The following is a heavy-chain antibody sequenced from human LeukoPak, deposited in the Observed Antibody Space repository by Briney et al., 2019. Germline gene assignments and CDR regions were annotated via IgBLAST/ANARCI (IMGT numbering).Heavy chain of an antibody. D-gene: IGHD3-10*01. CDR2: ISGSGGST. CDR3: AKDEYGSGSYYKRSGSNFDY. Sequence: QPGGSLRLSCAASGFTFSSYAMSWVRQAPGKGLEWVSAISGSGGSTYYADSVKGRFTISRDNSKNTLYLQMNGLRAEDTAVYYCAKDEYGSGSYYKRSGSNFDYWGQGTLVTVSS. J-gene: IGHJ4*02. CDR1: GFTFSSYA. V-gene: IGHV3-23*01.